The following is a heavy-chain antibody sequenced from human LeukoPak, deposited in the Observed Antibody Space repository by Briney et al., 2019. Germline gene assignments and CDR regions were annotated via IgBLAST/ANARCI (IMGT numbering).Heavy chain of an antibody. J-gene: IGHJ4*02. CDR1: GFTFSNYA. Sequence: PGGSLRLSCAASGFTFSNYAMSWVRQAPGKGLEWVAVISYDGSNKYYADSVKGRFTISRDNSKNTLYLQMNSLRAEDTAVYYCASADYGDYPYSYWGQGTLVTVSS. CDR3: ASADYGDYPYSY. V-gene: IGHV3-30*14. D-gene: IGHD4-17*01. CDR2: ISYDGSNK.